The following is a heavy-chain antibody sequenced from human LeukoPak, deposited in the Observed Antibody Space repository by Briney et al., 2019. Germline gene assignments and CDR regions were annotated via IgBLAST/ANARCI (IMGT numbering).Heavy chain of an antibody. J-gene: IGHJ3*02. CDR1: GFTVSSNY. CDR3: AKRGTTGVREGFDI. D-gene: IGHD2-8*01. V-gene: IGHV3-53*01. CDR2: IYSGGST. Sequence: GGSLRLSCAASGFTVSSNYMSWVRQAPGKGLEWVSVIYSGGSTYYADSVKGRFTISRDNSKNTLYLQMNSLRAEDTAVYYCAKRGTTGVREGFDIWGQGTMVTVSS.